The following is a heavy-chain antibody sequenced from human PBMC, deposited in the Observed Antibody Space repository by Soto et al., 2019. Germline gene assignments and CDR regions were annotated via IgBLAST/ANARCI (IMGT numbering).Heavy chain of an antibody. D-gene: IGHD6-6*01. J-gene: IGHJ4*02. V-gene: IGHV3-30-3*01. CDR3: AAISSIAAREIPD. CDR1: GFTFSSYA. CDR2: ISYDGSNK. Sequence: QVQLVESGGGVVQPGRSLRLSCAASGFTFSSYAMHWVRQAPGKGLEWVAVISYDGSNKYYADSVKGRFTISRDNSKNTLYLQMNSLRAEDTAVYYCAAISSIAAREIPDWGQGTLVTVSS.